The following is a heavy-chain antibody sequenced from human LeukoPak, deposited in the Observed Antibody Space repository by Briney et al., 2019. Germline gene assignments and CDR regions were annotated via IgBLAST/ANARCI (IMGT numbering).Heavy chain of an antibody. D-gene: IGHD6-13*01. V-gene: IGHV1-2*02. CDR3: ARDLRSSWRSFDY. J-gene: IGHJ4*02. Sequence: ASVKVSCKASGYTFTGYYMHWVRQAPGQGLEWMGWINPNSGGTNYAQKFQGRVTMTRDTSISTAYMELSRLRSDDTAVYYCARDLRSSWRSFDYWGQGTLVTVSS. CDR1: GYTFTGYY. CDR2: INPNSGGT.